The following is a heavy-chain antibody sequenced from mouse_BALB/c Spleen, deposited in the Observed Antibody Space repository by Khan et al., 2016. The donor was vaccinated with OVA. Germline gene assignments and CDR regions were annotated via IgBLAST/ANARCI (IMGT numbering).Heavy chain of an antibody. J-gene: IGHJ3*01. Sequence: QVQLQQSGAELAKPGASMKMSCKASGYTFTTYWMHWVKQRPGQGLEWIGYIDPTTGYTEYNQKFKDRATLTTDKSSSTAYMQLSSLTSEDSAVYDCERRGLDGSFAYWGQGTLVTVSA. V-gene: IGHV1-7*01. CDR2: IDPTTGYT. CDR3: ERRGLDGSFAY. D-gene: IGHD1-1*02. CDR1: GYTFTTYW.